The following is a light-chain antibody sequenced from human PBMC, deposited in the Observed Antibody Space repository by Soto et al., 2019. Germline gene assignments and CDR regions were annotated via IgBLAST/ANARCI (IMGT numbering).Light chain of an antibody. V-gene: IGKV4-1*01. CDR2: GAS. CDR1: QSVLYNSNNKNH. CDR3: QQYYSIPLT. Sequence: DFVMTQAPDSLAASLGERATINCKSSQSVLYNSNNKNHLGWFQQKPGHPPKLLIYGASFRPSGVPDRFSGSGSGTDFTLTISSLQAEDVAVYYCQQYYSIPLTFGQGTKLEI. J-gene: IGKJ2*01.